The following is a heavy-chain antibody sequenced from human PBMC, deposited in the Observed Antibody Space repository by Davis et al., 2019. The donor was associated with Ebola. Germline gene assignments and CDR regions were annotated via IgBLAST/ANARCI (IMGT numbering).Heavy chain of an antibody. V-gene: IGHV4-38-2*02. J-gene: IGHJ6*02. D-gene: IGHD2-15*01. CDR2: INHSGST. CDR3: ARASTTYCSGGTCYYFGLDV. CDR1: GYSISSGYY. Sequence: MPSETLSLTCTVSGYSISSGYYWGWIRQPPGKGLEWIGSINHSGSTYYNSSLKSRISMSVDTSKNQFSLKLNSVTAADTAVYYCARASTTYCSGGTCYYFGLDVWGHGTTVTVSS.